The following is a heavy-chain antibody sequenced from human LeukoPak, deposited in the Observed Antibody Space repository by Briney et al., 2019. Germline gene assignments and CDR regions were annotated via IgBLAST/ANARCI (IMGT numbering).Heavy chain of an antibody. V-gene: IGHV4-59*08. CDR1: GGSISSYY. D-gene: IGHD6-6*01. CDR3: ARLCSSSLSYYYYMDV. J-gene: IGHJ6*03. CDR2: IYYSGST. Sequence: SETLSLTCTVSGGSISSYYWSWIRQPPGKGLEWIGYIYYSGSTNYNPSLKSRVTISVDTSKNQFSLKLSSVTAADTAVYYCARLCSSSLSYYYYMDVWGKGTTVTVSS.